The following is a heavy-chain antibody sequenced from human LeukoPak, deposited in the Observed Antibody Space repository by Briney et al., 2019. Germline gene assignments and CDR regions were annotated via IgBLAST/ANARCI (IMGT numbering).Heavy chain of an antibody. CDR1: GGSISSYY. CDR2: IYYSGST. CDR3: TRGSIAYYYMDV. Sequence: SETLSLTCTVSGGSISSYYWSWIRQPPGKGLEWIGYIYYSGSTNYNPPLKSRVPISVDTSKNQFSLKLSSVTAADTAVYYCTRGSIAYYYMDVWGKGTTVTISS. J-gene: IGHJ6*03. D-gene: IGHD3-22*01. V-gene: IGHV4-59*01.